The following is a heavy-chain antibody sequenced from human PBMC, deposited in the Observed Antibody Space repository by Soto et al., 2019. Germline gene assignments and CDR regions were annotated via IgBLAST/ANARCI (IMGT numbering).Heavy chain of an antibody. CDR3: VRDGTKTLRDWFDP. CDR1: GASISGFY. D-gene: IGHD1-1*01. J-gene: IGHJ5*02. V-gene: IGHV4-4*07. Sequence: QVQLQESGPGLVKPSETLSLTCTVSGASISGFYWSWIRKSAGKGLEWIGRIYATGTTDYNPPLKSRVMMSVDTSKKQFSLKLRSVTAADTAVYYCVRDGTKTLRDWFDPWGQGISVTVSS. CDR2: IYATGTT.